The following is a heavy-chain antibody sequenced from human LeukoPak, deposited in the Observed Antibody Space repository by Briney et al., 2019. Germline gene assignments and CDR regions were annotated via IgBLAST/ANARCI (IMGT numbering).Heavy chain of an antibody. J-gene: IGHJ6*03. V-gene: IGHV1-2*02. D-gene: IGHD2-2*01. CDR2: INPNSGGT. CDR1: GYTFTGYY. Sequence: GASVKVSCKASGYTFTGYYMHWVRQAPGQGLEWMGWINPNSGGTNYTQKFQDRVTMTRDTSISTASMVLSRLRSDDTAVYYCERDGIVLLPPAIWSIESGYESDSYYYMDVWGKGTTVTVSS. CDR3: ERDGIVLLPPAIWSIESGYESDSYYYMDV.